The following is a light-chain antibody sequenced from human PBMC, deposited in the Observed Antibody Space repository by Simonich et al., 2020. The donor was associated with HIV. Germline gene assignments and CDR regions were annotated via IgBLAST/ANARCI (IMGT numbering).Light chain of an antibody. CDR3: QQYYTTPPT. Sequence: DIVMTQSPDSLAVSLGERATINCKSSRNILYNSNNKNYLAWYQQKPGQPPNLLIYWASTRESGVPDRFSASGSGTDFTLTISSLQAEDVAVYYCQQYYTTPPTFSQGTKVEIK. V-gene: IGKV4-1*01. CDR1: RNILYNSNNKNY. J-gene: IGKJ1*01. CDR2: WAS.